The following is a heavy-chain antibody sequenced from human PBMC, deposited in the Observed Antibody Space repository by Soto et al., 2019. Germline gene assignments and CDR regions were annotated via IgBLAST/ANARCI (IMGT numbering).Heavy chain of an antibody. CDR1: GGTFSSYA. D-gene: IGHD5-12*01. CDR3: ATQGYRGYDYPY. CDR2: IIPIFGTA. J-gene: IGHJ4*02. Sequence: VQLVQSGAEVKKPGSSVNVSCKASGGTFSSYAISWVRQAPGQGLEWMGGIIPIFGTANYAQEFQGRVTNTADESTSTAYMELSSLRSEDTAVYYCATQGYRGYDYPYWGQGTLVTVSS. V-gene: IGHV1-69*01.